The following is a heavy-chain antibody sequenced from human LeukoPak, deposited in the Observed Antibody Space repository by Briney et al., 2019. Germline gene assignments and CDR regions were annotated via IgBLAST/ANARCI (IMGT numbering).Heavy chain of an antibody. Sequence: GESLKISCKGSGYSFNTYWIGWVRQMPGKGLEWVGIIYPGDSDTRYSPSFQGQVTISADKSISTAYLQWSSLKASDTAMYYCARQEYSSSSVDYWGQGTLVTVSS. CDR1: GYSFNTYW. CDR2: IYPGDSDT. V-gene: IGHV5-51*01. J-gene: IGHJ4*02. D-gene: IGHD6-6*01. CDR3: ARQEYSSSSVDY.